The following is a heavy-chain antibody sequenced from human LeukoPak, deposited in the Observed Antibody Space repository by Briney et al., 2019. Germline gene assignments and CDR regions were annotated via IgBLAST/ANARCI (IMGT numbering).Heavy chain of an antibody. D-gene: IGHD2-2*01. J-gene: IGHJ4*02. V-gene: IGHV3-30-3*01. CDR2: ISYDGSNK. CDR1: GFTFSSYA. CDR3: ARRYCSSTSCNFDY. Sequence: PGGSLRLSCAASGFTFSSYAMHWVRQAPGKGLEWVAVISYDGSNKYYADSVKGRFTISRDNSKNTLYLQMNSLRAEDTAVYYCARRYCSSTSCNFDYWGQGTLVTVSS.